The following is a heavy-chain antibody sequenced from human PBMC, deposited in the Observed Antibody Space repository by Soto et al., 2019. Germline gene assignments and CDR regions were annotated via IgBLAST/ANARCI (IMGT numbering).Heavy chain of an antibody. CDR1: GYSISSGYY. CDR2: IYHSGST. V-gene: IGHV4-38-2*01. J-gene: IGHJ3*02. D-gene: IGHD6-13*01. CDR3: ARVGGGLQQQLVDAFDI. Sequence: SETLYLTCAVSGYSISSGYYWGWIRQPPGKGLEWIGSIYHSGSTYYNPSLKRRVTISVDTSKNQFSLKLSPVTAADTAVYYCARVGGGLQQQLVDAFDIWGQGTMVTVSS.